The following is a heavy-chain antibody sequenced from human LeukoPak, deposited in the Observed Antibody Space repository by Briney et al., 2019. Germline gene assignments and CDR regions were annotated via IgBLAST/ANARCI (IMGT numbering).Heavy chain of an antibody. CDR3: AGQQLVIDY. D-gene: IGHD6-13*01. CDR2: ISSSSSYI. V-gene: IGHV3-21*01. Sequence: GGSLRLSCAASGFTFSSYSMNWIRQAPGKGLEWVSSISSSSSYIYYADSVKGRFTISRDNAKNSLYLQMNSLRAEDTAVYYCAGQQLVIDYWGQGTLVTVSS. CDR1: GFTFSSYS. J-gene: IGHJ4*02.